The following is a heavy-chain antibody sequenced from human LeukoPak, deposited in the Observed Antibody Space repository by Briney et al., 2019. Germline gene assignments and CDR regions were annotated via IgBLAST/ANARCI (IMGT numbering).Heavy chain of an antibody. D-gene: IGHD5-18*01. J-gene: IGHJ6*02. CDR3: ARELRGYSDQYYYYGLDV. V-gene: IGHV3-21*01. Sequence: VGSLRLSCAASGFTFSTYTMNWVRQAPGKGLEWVSSISGSSSYIYYADSVKGRFTISRDNAKNSVYLQMNSLRDEDTAVYYCARELRGYSDQYYYYGLDVWGQGTTVTVSS. CDR2: ISGSSSYI. CDR1: GFTFSTYT.